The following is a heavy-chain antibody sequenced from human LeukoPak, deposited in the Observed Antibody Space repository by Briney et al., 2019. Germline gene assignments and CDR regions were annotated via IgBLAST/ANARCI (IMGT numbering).Heavy chain of an antibody. D-gene: IGHD3-22*01. Sequence: GASVKVSCKASGYTFTGYYMHWVRQAPGQGLEWMGWINPNSGGTNYAQKFQGRVTMTRDTSISTAYMELSRLRSDDTAVYYCASTYYYDSSGSYRGNWFDPWGQGTLVTVSS. J-gene: IGHJ5*02. CDR2: INPNSGGT. V-gene: IGHV1-2*02. CDR3: ASTYYYDSSGSYRGNWFDP. CDR1: GYTFTGYY.